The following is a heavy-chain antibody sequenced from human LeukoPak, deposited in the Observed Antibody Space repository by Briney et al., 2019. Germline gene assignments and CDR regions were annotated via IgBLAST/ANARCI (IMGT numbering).Heavy chain of an antibody. CDR3: AGSITMVRGVIRTPHWFDP. V-gene: IGHV4-59*11. D-gene: IGHD3-10*01. Sequence: SETLSLTCTVSGGSISSHYWSWIRQPPGEGVEWIGYLYYSGSTNYNPSLKSRVTISVDTSKNQFSLMLSSVTAADTAVYYCAGSITMVRGVIRTPHWFDPWGQGTLVTVSS. J-gene: IGHJ5*02. CDR1: GGSISSHY. CDR2: LYYSGST.